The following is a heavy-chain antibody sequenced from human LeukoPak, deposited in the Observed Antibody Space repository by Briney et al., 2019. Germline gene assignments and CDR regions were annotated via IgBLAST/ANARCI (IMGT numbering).Heavy chain of an antibody. D-gene: IGHD4-23*01. CDR1: GFSLNTTTLG. Sequence: SGPTLVNPTQTLTLTCTFSGFSLNTTTLGVGWIRQPPGKALGWLALLFWDDDSRLSPSLESRLTITKDTSKNQVVLTMTDMDPVDTATYYCAHATNSHFDYWGQGTLVTVSS. V-gene: IGHV2-5*02. CDR2: LFWDDDS. CDR3: AHATNSHFDY. J-gene: IGHJ4*02.